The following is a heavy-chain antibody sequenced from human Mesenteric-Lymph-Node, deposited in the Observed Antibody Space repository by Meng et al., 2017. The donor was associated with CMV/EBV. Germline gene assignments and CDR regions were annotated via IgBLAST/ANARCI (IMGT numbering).Heavy chain of an antibody. Sequence: ASVKVSCKTSGYTFSIFAISWVRQAPGQGLEWMGWINVYSGNTNYAQHLQGRVTMTTDTSTNTAYMELRSLRSDDTAVYYCARDRVPWYQLLSGQEKGAFDIWGQGTMVTVSS. J-gene: IGHJ3*02. CDR2: INVYSGNT. V-gene: IGHV1-18*01. CDR1: GYTFSIFA. CDR3: ARDRVPWYQLLSGQEKGAFDI. D-gene: IGHD2-2*01.